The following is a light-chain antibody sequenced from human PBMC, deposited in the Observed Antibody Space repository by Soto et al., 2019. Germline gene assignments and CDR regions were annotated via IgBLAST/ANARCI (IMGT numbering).Light chain of an antibody. CDR2: HVS. CDR3: LQYNKWPRT. V-gene: IGKV3-15*01. Sequence: EIVMTQSPATLSVSPGERATLSCRASQSVGTKLAWYQQKPGQVPRLLIYHVSTRATGVPARFSGSGSVTEFTLSISSLQSEDFAVYYCLQYNKWPRTFGQGTKV. CDR1: QSVGTK. J-gene: IGKJ1*01.